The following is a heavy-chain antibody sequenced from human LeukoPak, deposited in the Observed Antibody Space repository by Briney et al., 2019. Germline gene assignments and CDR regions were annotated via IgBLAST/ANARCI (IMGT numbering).Heavy chain of an antibody. CDR1: GFTFSSYA. Sequence: PGGSLRLSCAASGFTFSSYAMHWVRQAPGKGLEWGAVISYDGSNKYYADSVKGRFTISRDNSKNTLYLQMNSLRAEDTAAYYCARDSRTVTRYFDLWGRGTLVTVSS. CDR3: ARDSRTVTRYFDL. V-gene: IGHV3-30*04. J-gene: IGHJ2*01. D-gene: IGHD4-17*01. CDR2: ISYDGSNK.